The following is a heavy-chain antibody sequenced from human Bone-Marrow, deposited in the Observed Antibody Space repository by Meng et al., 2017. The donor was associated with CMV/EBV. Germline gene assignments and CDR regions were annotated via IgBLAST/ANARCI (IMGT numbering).Heavy chain of an antibody. CDR2: IIPIFGTA. J-gene: IGHJ6*02. D-gene: IGHD2-15*01. CDR1: GGTFSSYA. Sequence: SVKVSCKASGGTFSSYAISWVRQAPGQGLEWMGGIIPIFGTANYAQKFQGRVTITTDESTSTAYMELSSLRSEDTAVYYCARGYCSGGSCYGYYYGMDVWGQGTTVTVYS. V-gene: IGHV1-69*05. CDR3: ARGYCSGGSCYGYYYGMDV.